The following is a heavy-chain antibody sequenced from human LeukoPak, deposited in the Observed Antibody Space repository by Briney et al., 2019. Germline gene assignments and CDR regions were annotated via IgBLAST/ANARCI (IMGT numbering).Heavy chain of an antibody. CDR3: ARVLGSGTYGLDV. CDR1: GFTFSSYD. V-gene: IGHV3-13*01. Sequence: TGGSLRLSCAASGFTFSSYDMHWVRHATGKGLEWVSAIGTAGDTYYPGSVKGRFTISGENAKNSLYLQMNSLRAGDTAVYYCARVLGSGTYGLDVWGQGTTVTVSS. J-gene: IGHJ6*02. D-gene: IGHD3-10*01. CDR2: IGTAGDT.